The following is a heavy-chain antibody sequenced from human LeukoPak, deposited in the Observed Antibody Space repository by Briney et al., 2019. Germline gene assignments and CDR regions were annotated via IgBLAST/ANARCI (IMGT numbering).Heavy chain of an antibody. J-gene: IGHJ6*02. CDR3: ATDLPHQIRHIDGWLRPPNYYYGMDV. CDR2: FDPEDGET. V-gene: IGHV1-24*01. D-gene: IGHD5-12*01. CDR1: GYTLTELS. Sequence: ASVKVSCKVSGYTLTELSMHWVRQAPGKGLEWMGGFDPEDGETIYAQKFQGRVTMTEDTSTDTAYMELSSLRSEDTAVYYCATDLPHQIRHIDGWLRPPNYYYGMDVWGQGTTVIVSS.